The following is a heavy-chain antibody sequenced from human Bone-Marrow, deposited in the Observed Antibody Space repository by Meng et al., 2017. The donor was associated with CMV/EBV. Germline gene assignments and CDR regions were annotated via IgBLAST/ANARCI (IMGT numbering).Heavy chain of an antibody. Sequence: GESLKISCAASGFTFSSYAMHWVRQAPGKGLEWVAVISYDGSNKYYADSVKGRFTISRDNSKNTLYLQMNSLRAEDTAVYYCARESDSSGYYYVAFDIWGQGTMVTVSS. CDR3: ARESDSSGYYYVAFDI. J-gene: IGHJ3*02. V-gene: IGHV3-30*04. CDR2: ISYDGSNK. CDR1: GFTFSSYA. D-gene: IGHD3-22*01.